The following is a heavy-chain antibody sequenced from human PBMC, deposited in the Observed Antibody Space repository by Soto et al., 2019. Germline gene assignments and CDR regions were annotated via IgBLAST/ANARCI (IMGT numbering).Heavy chain of an antibody. D-gene: IGHD4-17*01. V-gene: IGHV1-8*01. CDR1: GYTFTSYD. J-gene: IGHJ6*03. Sequence: ASVKVSCKASGYTFTSYDINWVRQATGQGLEWMGWMNPNSGNTGYAQKFQGRVTMTRNTSISTAYMELSRLRSDDTAVYYCARSYGDSLYYYMDVWGKGTTVTVSS. CDR3: ARSYGDSLYYYMDV. CDR2: MNPNSGNT.